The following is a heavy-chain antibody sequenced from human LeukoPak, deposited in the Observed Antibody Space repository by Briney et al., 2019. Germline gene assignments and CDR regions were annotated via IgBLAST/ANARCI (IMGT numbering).Heavy chain of an antibody. Sequence: GGSLRPSCVASGRNLGSYWMHWVRQAPGKGLVWVARLSGDGTITRYADSVKGRFTISRDNSKNTVYLQLNSLRVEDTAVYFCARDPLVEMATSDYWGLGTLVTVSS. CDR2: LSGDGTIT. CDR1: GRNLGSYW. V-gene: IGHV3-74*01. CDR3: ARDPLVEMATSDY. J-gene: IGHJ4*02. D-gene: IGHD2-2*01.